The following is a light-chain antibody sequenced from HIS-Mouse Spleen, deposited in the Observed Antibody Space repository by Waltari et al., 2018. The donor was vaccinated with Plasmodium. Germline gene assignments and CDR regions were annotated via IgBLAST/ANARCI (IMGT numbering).Light chain of an antibody. CDR2: EDS. CDR1: ALPKKY. J-gene: IGLJ3*02. CDR3: YSTDSSGNHRV. V-gene: IGLV3-10*01. Sequence: SYELTQPPSVSVSPGQTARITCSGDALPKKYAYWYQQKSGQAPVLVLYEDSKRPSGITERISGASSGTMATLTISGAQVEDEADYYCYSTDSSGNHRVFGGGTKLTVL.